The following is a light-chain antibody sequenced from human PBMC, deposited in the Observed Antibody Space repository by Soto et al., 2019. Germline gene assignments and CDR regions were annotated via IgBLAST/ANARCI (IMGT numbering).Light chain of an antibody. Sequence: EIVMTQSPATLSVSPGERATLSCRASQSVSGNLAWYQQKPGQAPRLLIFGSSKTATGIPGRFSRSGSGTEFTLTITSLQSEDFALYYCQQYNDWPRTFGQGTRVQIK. J-gene: IGKJ1*01. CDR2: GSS. V-gene: IGKV3-15*01. CDR1: QSVSGN. CDR3: QQYNDWPRT.